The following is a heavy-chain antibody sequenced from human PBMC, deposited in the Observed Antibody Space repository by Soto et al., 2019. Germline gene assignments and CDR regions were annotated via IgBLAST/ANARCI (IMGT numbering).Heavy chain of an antibody. Sequence: QVQLQESGPGLVQPSQTLSLTCTVSGGSISSGGYYWSWIRQHPGTGLEWTGHISYSGSTYYNTSLESRVTLSVDTSRNQFCLIVTSVTAADTAVYYCARGVLHWGQGTLVTFSS. CDR3: ARGVLH. CDR2: ISYSGST. V-gene: IGHV4-31*03. CDR1: GGSISSGGYY. J-gene: IGHJ4*02.